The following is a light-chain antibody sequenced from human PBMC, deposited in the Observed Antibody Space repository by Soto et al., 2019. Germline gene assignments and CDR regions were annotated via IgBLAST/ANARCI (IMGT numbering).Light chain of an antibody. CDR1: SSNIGAGHD. Sequence: QPVLTQPPSVSGAPGQGVTISCTGSSSNIGAGHDVHWYQQLPGTAPKLLIYGNNNRPSGVPDRFSGSKSVTSASLAITGLQAEDEADYYCQSYDSSLSGSRVFGGGTKLTVL. CDR2: GNN. CDR3: QSYDSSLSGSRV. V-gene: IGLV1-40*01. J-gene: IGLJ3*02.